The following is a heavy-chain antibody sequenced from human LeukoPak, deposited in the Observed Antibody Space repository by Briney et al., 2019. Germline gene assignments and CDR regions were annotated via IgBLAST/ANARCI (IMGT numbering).Heavy chain of an antibody. CDR3: ARDSTYTMDL. D-gene: IGHD2/OR15-2a*01. V-gene: IGHV3-7*03. J-gene: IGHJ6*02. CDR1: GFTVSSNY. Sequence: PGGSLRLSCAASGFTVSSNYMSWVRQAPGKGLEWVANIKQDGSEKYYVDSVKGRFTISRDNAKNSLYLQMNSLRAEDTAVYYCARDSTYTMDLWGRGTTVTVSS. CDR2: IKQDGSEK.